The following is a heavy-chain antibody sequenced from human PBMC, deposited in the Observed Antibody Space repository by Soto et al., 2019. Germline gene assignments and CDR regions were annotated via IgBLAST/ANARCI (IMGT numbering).Heavy chain of an antibody. J-gene: IGHJ4*02. CDR2: IYYSGST. D-gene: IGHD3-16*01. Sequence: QVQLQESGPGLVKPSETLSLTCTVSGGSISSYYWSWIRQPPGKGLEWIGYIYYSGSTNYTPSLKSRVTISVDTSKNQYSLNLSSVTAADTAVYYCARRWGTTFDYWGQGTLVTVSS. CDR1: GGSISSYY. V-gene: IGHV4-59*08. CDR3: ARRWGTTFDY.